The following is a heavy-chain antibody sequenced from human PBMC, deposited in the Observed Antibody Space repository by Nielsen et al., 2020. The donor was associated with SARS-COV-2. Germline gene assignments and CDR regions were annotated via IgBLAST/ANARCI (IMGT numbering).Heavy chain of an antibody. J-gene: IGHJ4*02. CDR1: GYTFTSYY. CDR2: INPSGGST. Sequence: ASVTVSCKASGYTFTSYYMHWVRQAPGQGLEWMGIINPSGGSTSYAQKFQGRVTMTRDTSTSKVYMELSSLRSEDTAVYYCARDPSPYGDYFDYWGQGTLVTVSS. CDR3: ARDPSPYGDYFDY. D-gene: IGHD4-17*01. V-gene: IGHV1-46*01.